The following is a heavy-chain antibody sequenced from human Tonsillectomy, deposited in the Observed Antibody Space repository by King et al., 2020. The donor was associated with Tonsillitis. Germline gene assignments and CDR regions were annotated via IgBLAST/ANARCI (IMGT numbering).Heavy chain of an antibody. CDR2: INHSGST. J-gene: IGHJ5*02. V-gene: IGHV4-34*01. CDR1: GGSFSGYY. Sequence: VQLPQWGAGLLKPSETLSLTCAVYGGSFSGYYWSWIRQPPGKGLEWIGEINHSGSTNYNPSLKSRVTISVDTSKNQFSLKLSSVTAADTAVYYCARGREVVPAAIGWWFDPWGQGTLVTVSS. CDR3: ARGREVVPAAIGWWFDP. D-gene: IGHD2-2*01.